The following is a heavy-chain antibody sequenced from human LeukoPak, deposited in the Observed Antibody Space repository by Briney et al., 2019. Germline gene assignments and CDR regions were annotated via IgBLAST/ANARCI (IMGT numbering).Heavy chain of an antibody. J-gene: IGHJ6*02. CDR2: INPSGGST. CDR1: GYTFTSYY. V-gene: IGHV1-46*01. Sequence: ASVKVSCKASGYTFTSYYMHWVRQAPGQGLEWMGIINPSGGSTSYAQKFQGRVTMTRDTSTSTVYMELSSLRSEDTAVYYCAREQPPGPDAWAPPTYYYDSSGYNYGMDVWGQGTTVTVSS. D-gene: IGHD3-22*01. CDR3: AREQPPGPDAWAPPTYYYDSSGYNYGMDV.